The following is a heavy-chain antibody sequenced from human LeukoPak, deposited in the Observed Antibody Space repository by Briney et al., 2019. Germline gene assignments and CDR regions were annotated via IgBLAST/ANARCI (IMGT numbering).Heavy chain of an antibody. CDR1: GGSFSGYY. CDR2: INHSGST. V-gene: IGHV4-34*01. J-gene: IGHJ4*02. Sequence: PSETLSLTCAVYGGSFSGYYWSWIRQPPGKGLEWIGEINHSGSTNYNPSLKSRVTISVDTSKNQFSLKLSSVTAADTAVYYCARAGRGVLSGWYYFDYWGQGTLVTVSS. D-gene: IGHD6-19*01. CDR3: ARAGRGVLSGWYYFDY.